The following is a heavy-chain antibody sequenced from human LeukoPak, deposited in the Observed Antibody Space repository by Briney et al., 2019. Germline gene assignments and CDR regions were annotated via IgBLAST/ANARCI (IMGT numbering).Heavy chain of an antibody. D-gene: IGHD3-10*01. CDR2: ISAYNGNT. V-gene: IGHV1-18*01. CDR3: ARDHSDVLLLFGEPFGYMDV. J-gene: IGHJ6*03. CDR1: GYTFTSYG. Sequence: ASVKVSCKASGYTFTSYGISWVRQAPGQGLEWMGWISAYNGNTNYAQKLQGRVTMTTDTSTSTAYMELRSLRTDDTAVYYCARDHSDVLLLFGEPFGYMDVWGKGTTVTISS.